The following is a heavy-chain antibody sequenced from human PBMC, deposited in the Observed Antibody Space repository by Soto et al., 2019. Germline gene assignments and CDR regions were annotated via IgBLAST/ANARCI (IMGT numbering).Heavy chain of an antibody. CDR2: IWYDGSNK. Sequence: GGSLRLSCAASGFTFSSYGMHWVRQAPGKGLEWVAVIWYDGSNKYYADSVKGRFTISRDNAKNSLYLQMNSLRAEDTAVYYCARDSHKRYCSSTSCYFMPSTVKQNKPLDYWGQGTLVTVSS. D-gene: IGHD2-2*01. CDR3: ARDSHKRYCSSTSCYFMPSTVKQNKPLDY. J-gene: IGHJ4*02. CDR1: GFTFSSYG. V-gene: IGHV3-33*01.